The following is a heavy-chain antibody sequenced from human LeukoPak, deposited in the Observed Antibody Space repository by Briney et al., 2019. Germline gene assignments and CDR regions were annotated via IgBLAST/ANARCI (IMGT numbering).Heavy chain of an antibody. D-gene: IGHD6-13*01. CDR1: GGSISSYY. Sequence: SETLSLTCTVSGGSISSYYWSWIRQPAGKGLEWIGRIYTSGSTSYNPSLKSRVTMSVDTSKNQFSLKLSSVTAADTAVYYCARDSGYSSSWYRSYNWFDPWGQGTLVTVSS. CDR2: IYTSGST. CDR3: ARDSGYSSSWYRSYNWFDP. J-gene: IGHJ5*02. V-gene: IGHV4-4*07.